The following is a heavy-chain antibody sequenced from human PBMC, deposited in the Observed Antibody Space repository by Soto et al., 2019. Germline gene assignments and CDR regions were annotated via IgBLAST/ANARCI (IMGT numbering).Heavy chain of an antibody. D-gene: IGHD2-15*01. Sequence: QVQLVQSGAEVKKPGSSVKVSCKASGGTISRDAISWVRQAPGQGLEWMGGIIPMFGTAKYVQKFQGRLTITADESTTTAYMELRSLRSDDTAVYYCARGVVVVAASQLGWFDPWGQGTLVTVSS. CDR2: IIPMFGTA. CDR1: GGTISRDA. V-gene: IGHV1-69*01. J-gene: IGHJ5*02. CDR3: ARGVVVVAASQLGWFDP.